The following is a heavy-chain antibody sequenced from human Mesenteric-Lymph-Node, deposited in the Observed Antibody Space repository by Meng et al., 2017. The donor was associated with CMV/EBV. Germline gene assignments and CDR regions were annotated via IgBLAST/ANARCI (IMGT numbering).Heavy chain of an antibody. CDR1: GDSVSSHSAA. Sequence: ISGDSVSSHSAAWTWIRQSPSRGLEWLGRTYYRSKWYNNYALSVKSRITINPDTSKNHFSLQLNSVTPEDTAVYYCAREDSGWYLFDYWGQGTLVTVSS. D-gene: IGHD6-19*01. CDR3: AREDSGWYLFDY. J-gene: IGHJ4*02. V-gene: IGHV6-1*01. CDR2: TYYRSKWYN.